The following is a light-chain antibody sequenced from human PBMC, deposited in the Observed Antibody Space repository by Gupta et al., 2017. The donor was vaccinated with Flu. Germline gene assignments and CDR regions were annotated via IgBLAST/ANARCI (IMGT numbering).Light chain of an antibody. V-gene: IGLV3-10*01. J-gene: IGLJ3*02. CDR3: WSADSSDNHNWV. CDR1: ALPKKY. CDR2: EDI. Sequence: SYELTQPPSVSVSPGQTARITCSGDALPKKYAYWFQQKSGQAPVLVIFEDIKRPSGIPERFSGSSSGTMVTLTISGAQVEDEADYYCWSADSSDNHNWVFGGGTKLTVL.